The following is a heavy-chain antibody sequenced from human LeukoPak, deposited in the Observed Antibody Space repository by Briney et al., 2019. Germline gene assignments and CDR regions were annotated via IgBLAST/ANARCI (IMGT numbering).Heavy chain of an antibody. V-gene: IGHV4-59*01. Sequence: KPSETLPLTCTVSGGSISSYYWSWIRQPPGKGLEWIGYIYYSGSTNYNPSLKSRVTISVDTSKNQFSLKLSSVTAADTAVYYCARGGVAGLKQYYFDYWGQGTLVTVSS. J-gene: IGHJ4*02. D-gene: IGHD6-19*01. CDR1: GGSISSYY. CDR2: IYYSGST. CDR3: ARGGVAGLKQYYFDY.